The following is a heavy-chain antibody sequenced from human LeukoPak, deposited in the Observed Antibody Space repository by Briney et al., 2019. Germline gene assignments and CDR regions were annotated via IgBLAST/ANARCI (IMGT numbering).Heavy chain of an antibody. CDR1: GYTVTSYG. D-gene: IGHD5-18*01. CDR3: AREGYTAMVNWFDP. Sequence: ASVKVSCKASGYTVTSYGISWGREAPGHALEGMGWISAYNGNTNYAQKLHGRVTMTTDTSKSTAHMELRSLRSDATALYYCAREGYTAMVNWFDPWGQGTLVTVSS. J-gene: IGHJ5*02. V-gene: IGHV1-18*01. CDR2: ISAYNGNT.